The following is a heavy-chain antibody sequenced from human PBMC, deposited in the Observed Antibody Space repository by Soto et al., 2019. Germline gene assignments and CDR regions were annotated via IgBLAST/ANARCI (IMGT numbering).Heavy chain of an antibody. CDR1: GFTFSSCW. J-gene: IGHJ4*02. CDR3: ARDTRYRRFDY. CDR2: IKQDGGEN. V-gene: IGHV3-7*01. Sequence: GGSLRLSWAASGFTFSSCWMSWVCQAPGKGLEWVANIKQDGGENYYVDSVKGRFTISRDNAKNSLYLQMNSLRAEDTAVYYCARDTRYRRFDYWGQGTLVTVSS. D-gene: IGHD4-4*01.